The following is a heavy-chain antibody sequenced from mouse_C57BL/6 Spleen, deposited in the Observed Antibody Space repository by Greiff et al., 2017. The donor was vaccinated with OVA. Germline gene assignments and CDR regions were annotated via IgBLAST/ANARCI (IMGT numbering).Heavy chain of an antibody. CDR3: ARGGDYENFDY. Sequence: QVQLQQPGAELVRPGSSVKLSCKASGYTFTSYWMDWVKQRPGQGLEWIGNIYPSDSETHYNQKFKDKATLTVDKSSSTAYMQHSSLTSEDSAVDYCARGGDYENFDYWGQGTTLTVSS. CDR2: IYPSDSET. CDR1: GYTFTSYW. D-gene: IGHD2-4*01. V-gene: IGHV1-61*01. J-gene: IGHJ2*01.